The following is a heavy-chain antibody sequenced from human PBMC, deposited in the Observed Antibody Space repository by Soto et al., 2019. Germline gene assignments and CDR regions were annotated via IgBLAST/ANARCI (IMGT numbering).Heavy chain of an antibody. Sequence: GGSLRLSCAASGFTVSSNYMSWVRQAPGKGLEWVSVIYSGGSTYYADSVKGRFTISRHNSKSTLYLQMNSLSAEDTAVYYCARGYGDYGGYYYMDVWGKGTTVTVSS. CDR3: ARGYGDYGGYYYMDV. J-gene: IGHJ6*03. V-gene: IGHV3-53*04. CDR1: GFTVSSNY. CDR2: IYSGGST. D-gene: IGHD4-17*01.